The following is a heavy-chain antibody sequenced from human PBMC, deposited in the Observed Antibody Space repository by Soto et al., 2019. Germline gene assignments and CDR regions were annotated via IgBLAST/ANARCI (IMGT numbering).Heavy chain of an antibody. CDR2: IYHSGST. Sequence: QLQLQESGPGLVKPSETLSLTCTVSNGSISSAIYYWGWIRQPPGKGLEWIGSIYHSGSTYYNPSLQGRVTISVDTSKTQLSLKLSSVTAADTAVYFCAGRSSLASVQVYFGEISNYNWFDPWGQGTLVTVSS. D-gene: IGHD3-10*01. CDR3: AGRSSLASVQVYFGEISNYNWFDP. CDR1: NGSISSAIYY. V-gene: IGHV4-39*01. J-gene: IGHJ5*02.